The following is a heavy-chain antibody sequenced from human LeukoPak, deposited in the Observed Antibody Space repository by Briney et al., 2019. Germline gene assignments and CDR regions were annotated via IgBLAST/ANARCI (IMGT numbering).Heavy chain of an antibody. CDR3: ARLGLHGSGTYYFFDY. D-gene: IGHD3-10*01. J-gene: IGHJ4*02. Sequence: GASVKVSCKASGYTLTDYYMHWVRQAPGQGLEWMGRINPNSGGTNYAQKFQGRVTMTRDTSISTVYMELSRLRSDDTAVYFCARLGLHGSGTYYFFDYWGQGTLVTVSS. CDR2: INPNSGGT. CDR1: GYTLTDYY. V-gene: IGHV1-2*06.